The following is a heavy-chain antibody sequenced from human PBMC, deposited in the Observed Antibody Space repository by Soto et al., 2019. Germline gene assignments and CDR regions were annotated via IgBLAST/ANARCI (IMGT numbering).Heavy chain of an antibody. CDR3: VKDGPNWGRDLFS. D-gene: IGHD7-27*01. V-gene: IGHV3-33*06. CDR1: GFSFNTYG. CDR2: IWHDGSIK. J-gene: IGHJ5*02. Sequence: QVQLVESGGGVVHPGTSLRLSCAASGFSFNTYGMHWARQAPGKGLEWVAVIWHDGSIKHYAESVKGRFTIYGDNSENTLYLLINSLRAEDTGVYYCVKDGPNWGRDLFSWGQGPVVSVYS.